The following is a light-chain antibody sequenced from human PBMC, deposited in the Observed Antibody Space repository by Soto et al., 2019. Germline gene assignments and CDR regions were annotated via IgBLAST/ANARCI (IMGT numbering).Light chain of an antibody. CDR3: QQYGSSPPVT. CDR1: QSVSNNY. J-gene: IGKJ1*01. CDR2: GAS. Sequence: EIVLTQSPGTLSLSPGERATLSCGTSQSVSNNYLAWYQQKPGQAPRLLIYGASSRATGIPDRFSGSGSGTDFTLTTSRLEPEDFAVYYCQQYGSSPPVTFGQGTKVDIK. V-gene: IGKV3-20*01.